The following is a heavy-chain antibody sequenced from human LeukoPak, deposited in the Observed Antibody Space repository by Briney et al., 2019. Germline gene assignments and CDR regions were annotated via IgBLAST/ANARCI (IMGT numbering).Heavy chain of an antibody. D-gene: IGHD3-9*01. J-gene: IGHJ4*02. Sequence: ASVTVSCKTSGYTFTNYDISWVRQAPGQRLEWMGWINAGNGNTNYAQKLQGRVTMTTDTSTSTAYMELRSLRSDDTAVYYCARVGDILTGYYEEGIDYWGQGTLVTVSS. CDR1: GYTFTNYD. CDR3: ARVGDILTGYYEEGIDY. CDR2: INAGNGNT. V-gene: IGHV1-18*01.